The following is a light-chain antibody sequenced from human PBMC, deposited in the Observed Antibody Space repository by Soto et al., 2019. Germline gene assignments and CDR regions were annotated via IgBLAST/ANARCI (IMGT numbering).Light chain of an antibody. V-gene: IGKV3-11*01. Sequence: VVLTQSPATLSVSPGERATLSCRASENINTYLALYQQKHGQAPKLLIYDASNRATGIPARFSASGSGTDFTLTISSLAPEDFAVYYCQHRNNLPFTFGGWTTVESK. CDR1: ENINTY. CDR2: DAS. J-gene: IGKJ4*01. CDR3: QHRNNLPFT.